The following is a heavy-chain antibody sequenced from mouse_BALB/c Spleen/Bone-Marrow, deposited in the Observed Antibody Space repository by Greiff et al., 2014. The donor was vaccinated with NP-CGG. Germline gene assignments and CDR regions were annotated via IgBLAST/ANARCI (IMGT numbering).Heavy chain of an antibody. CDR2: IRSKSNNYAI. CDR3: ARDWGREYVIDY. V-gene: IGHV10S3*01. D-gene: IGHD3-3*01. CDR1: GFTFNTNA. Sequence: EVHLVESGGGLVQPKGSLKLSCEASGFTFNTNAMNWVRRAPGKGLEWVARIRSKSNNYAIYYADTVKGSFTISRDDSQTILYLQMNNLKSEDTAMYYCARDWGREYVIDYWGQGTSVTVSS. J-gene: IGHJ4*01.